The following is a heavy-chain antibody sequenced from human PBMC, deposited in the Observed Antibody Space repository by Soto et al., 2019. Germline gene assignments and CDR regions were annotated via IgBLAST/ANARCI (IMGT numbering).Heavy chain of an antibody. J-gene: IGHJ5*02. CDR3: ATISWGGSPLA. D-gene: IGHD1-26*01. CDR1: GFTFSSYA. V-gene: IGHV3-30-3*01. Sequence: QVQLVESGGGVVQPGRSLRLSCAASGFTFSSYAMHWVRQAPGKGLEWVAVISYDGSNKYYADSVKGRFTISRDNSKNTLYLQMNSLRAEDTAVYYCATISWGGSPLAWGQGTLVTVSS. CDR2: ISYDGSNK.